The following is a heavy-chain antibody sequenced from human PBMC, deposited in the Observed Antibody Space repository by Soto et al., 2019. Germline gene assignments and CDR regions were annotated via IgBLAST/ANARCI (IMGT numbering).Heavy chain of an antibody. Sequence: QVQLVESGGGVVQPGRSLRLSCAASGFTFSSYGMHWVRQAPGKGLEWVAVISYDGSNKYYADSVKGRFTISRDNSKNTLYLQMNSLRAEDTAVYYWAKDRAYQGSSSWYQIEHGMDVWGQGTTVTVSS. CDR3: AKDRAYQGSSSWYQIEHGMDV. J-gene: IGHJ6*02. D-gene: IGHD6-13*01. V-gene: IGHV3-30*18. CDR1: GFTFSSYG. CDR2: ISYDGSNK.